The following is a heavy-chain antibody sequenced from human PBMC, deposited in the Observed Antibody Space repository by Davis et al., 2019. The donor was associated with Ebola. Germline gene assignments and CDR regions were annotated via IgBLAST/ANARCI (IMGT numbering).Heavy chain of an antibody. CDR2: ISWNSGSI. CDR3: AKGFTSSSNYFDY. V-gene: IGHV3-9*01. J-gene: IGHJ4*02. Sequence: PGGSLRLSCAASGFTFDDYAMHWVRQAPGKGLEWVSGISWNSGSIGYADSVKGRFTISRDNAKNSLYLQMNSLRAEDTALYYCAKGFTSSSNYFDYWGQGTLVTVSS. CDR1: GFTFDDYA. D-gene: IGHD2-2*01.